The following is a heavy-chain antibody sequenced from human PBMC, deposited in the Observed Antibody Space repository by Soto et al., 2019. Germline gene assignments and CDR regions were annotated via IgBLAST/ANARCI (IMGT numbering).Heavy chain of an antibody. CDR2: IYPGDSDT. Sequence: PGESLKISCKGSGYSFTSYWIGWVRQMPGKGLEWMGIIYPGDSDTRYSPSFQGQVTISADKSISTAYLQWSSLKASDTAMYYCARLRTRGGTLGYYFDYWGQGTLVTVSS. CDR1: GYSFTSYW. V-gene: IGHV5-51*01. CDR3: ARLRTRGGTLGYYFDY. J-gene: IGHJ4*02. D-gene: IGHD2-15*01.